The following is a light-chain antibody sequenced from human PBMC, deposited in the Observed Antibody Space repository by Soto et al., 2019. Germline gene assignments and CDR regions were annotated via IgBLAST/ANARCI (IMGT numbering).Light chain of an antibody. CDR1: QDIHNY. Sequence: AVLLTQSPSSFSASTGDRATITCRASQDIHNYLAWYQQVPGKAPKLLLYAASILQTGVPSRFSGSGSGTDFTLTIDGLQSEDFATYFFQHYYNYPWTFGQGTTLE. CDR2: AAS. V-gene: IGKV1-8*01. J-gene: IGKJ1*01. CDR3: QHYYNYPWT.